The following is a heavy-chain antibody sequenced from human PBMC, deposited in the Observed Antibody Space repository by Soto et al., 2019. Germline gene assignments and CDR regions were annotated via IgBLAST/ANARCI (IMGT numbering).Heavy chain of an antibody. V-gene: IGHV4-34*01. D-gene: IGHD6-19*01. CDR2: INHSGST. CDR3: ARGKWLDND. Sequence: QVQLQQWGAGLLKPSETLSLTCAVYGGSFSDYYWSWIRQPPGKGLEWIGEINHSGSTNQNPSLASRVSISVDKSKSQFSLKLSSVTAADTAVYYCARGKWLDNDWGQGTLVTVSS. CDR1: GGSFSDYY. J-gene: IGHJ4*02.